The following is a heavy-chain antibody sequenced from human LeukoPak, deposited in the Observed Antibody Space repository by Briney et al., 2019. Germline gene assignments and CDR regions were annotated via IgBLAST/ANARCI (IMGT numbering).Heavy chain of an antibody. J-gene: IGHJ6*02. Sequence: SQTLSLTCTVSGDSISSNGYYWTWIRQPPGEGLEWIGYIYYTGSVDYNASLKSRLTISLDTSKNRFSLKLDSVTAADTAVYYCARDHSYYFGSQTSTLDVWGQGTAVTVSS. D-gene: IGHD3-10*01. CDR2: IYYTGSV. CDR1: GDSISSNGYY. V-gene: IGHV4-31*03. CDR3: ARDHSYYFGSQTSTLDV.